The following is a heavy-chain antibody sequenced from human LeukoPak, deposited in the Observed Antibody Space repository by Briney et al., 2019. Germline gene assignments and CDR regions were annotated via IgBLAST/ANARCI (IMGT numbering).Heavy chain of an antibody. CDR3: ARDVDDSSGYYSDY. Sequence: PSETLSLTCTVSGGSISSSSYYWGWIRQPPGKGLEWIGSIYHSGSTYYNPSLKSRVTISVDTSKNQFSLKLSSVTAADTAVYYCARDVDDSSGYYSDYWGQGTLVTVSS. CDR2: IYHSGST. D-gene: IGHD3-22*01. V-gene: IGHV4-39*07. CDR1: GGSISSSSYY. J-gene: IGHJ4*02.